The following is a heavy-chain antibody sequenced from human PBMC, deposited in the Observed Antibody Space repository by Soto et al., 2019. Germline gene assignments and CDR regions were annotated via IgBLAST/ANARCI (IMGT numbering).Heavy chain of an antibody. V-gene: IGHV4-31*02. CDR2: IYYSGST. CDR3: ARVLSGGIAAAGTVFDY. Sequence: GFCCRRIIQKTRKGLEWIGYIYYSGSTYYNPSLKSRVTISVDTSKNQFSLKLSSVTAADTAVYYCARVLSGGIAAAGTVFDYWGQGTLVTVSS. CDR1: GFC. D-gene: IGHD6-13*01. J-gene: IGHJ4*02.